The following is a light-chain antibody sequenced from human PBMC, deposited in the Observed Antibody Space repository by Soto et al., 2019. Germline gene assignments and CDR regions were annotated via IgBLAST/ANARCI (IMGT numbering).Light chain of an antibody. V-gene: IGLV2-14*03. CDR1: SSDVGSYNY. CDR2: DVS. CDR3: SSYTTSGTLV. Sequence: QSALTQSASVSGSPGQSIIISCTGTSSDVGSYNYVSWYQHHPGKAPKFMIYDVSNRASGVSNRFSGSKSSNTPSLTISGLQAEYEADYYCSSYTTSGTLVFGSGTKLTVL. J-gene: IGLJ1*01.